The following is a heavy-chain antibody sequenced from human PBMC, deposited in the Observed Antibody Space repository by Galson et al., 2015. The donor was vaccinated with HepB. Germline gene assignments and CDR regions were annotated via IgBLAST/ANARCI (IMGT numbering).Heavy chain of an antibody. V-gene: IGHV3-23*01. CDR2: ISGSDTT. CDR3: ARGTRGYYGSGRTVEY. D-gene: IGHD3-10*01. CDR1: GFTFSSFA. J-gene: IGHJ4*02. Sequence: SLRLSCAASGFTFSSFAMSWVRQAPGKGLEWVSAISGSDTTYYADSVKGRFTISRDNSKNTLYLQMSSLRAEDTAVYFCARGTRGYYGSGRTVEYWGQGTLVTVSS.